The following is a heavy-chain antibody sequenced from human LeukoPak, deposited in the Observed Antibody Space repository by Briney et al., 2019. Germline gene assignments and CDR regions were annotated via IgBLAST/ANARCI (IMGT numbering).Heavy chain of an antibody. CDR2: VYYSGLT. D-gene: IGHD2-21*02. CDR1: GGSISTYY. Sequence: SETLSLTCTVSGGSISTYYWSWIRQPPGKGLEWIGYVYYSGLTDYNPSLKSRVTISVDTSRNQISLKLSSVTAADTAVYYCARRVVVTAKFNDAFDIWGQGTKVTVSS. CDR3: ARRVVVTAKFNDAFDI. V-gene: IGHV4-59*08. J-gene: IGHJ3*02.